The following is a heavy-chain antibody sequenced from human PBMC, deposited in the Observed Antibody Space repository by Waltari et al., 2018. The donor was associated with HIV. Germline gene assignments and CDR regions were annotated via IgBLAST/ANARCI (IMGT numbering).Heavy chain of an antibody. V-gene: IGHV3-21*01. D-gene: IGHD1-26*01. J-gene: IGHJ6*02. CDR3: TRRTPSGTYGMDV. CDR1: GFTFSDSS. CDR2: ISNNSYYI. Sequence: EVQLVESGGGLVKPGGSLRLSCAASGFTFSDSSMNWVRQGPGEVLEWVSFISNNSYYIYYAASVKGRFTISRDNAKKSVYLQMNSRRVEDTAVFYCTRRTPSGTYGMDVWGQGTTVTVSS.